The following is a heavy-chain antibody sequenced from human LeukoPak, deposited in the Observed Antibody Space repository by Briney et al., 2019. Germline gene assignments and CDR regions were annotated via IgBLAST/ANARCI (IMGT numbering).Heavy chain of an antibody. CDR2: INPSGGST. D-gene: IGHD2-15*01. CDR1: GYTFTSYY. V-gene: IGHV1-46*01. Sequence: ASVKVSCKASGYTFTSYYMHWVRQAPGQGLEWMGIINPSGGSTSYAQKFQGRVTMTRDTSTSTVYMELSSLRSEDTAVYYCASPRYCSGGSCYSRWSVGRFDYWGQGTLVTVSS. J-gene: IGHJ4*02. CDR3: ASPRYCSGGSCYSRWSVGRFDY.